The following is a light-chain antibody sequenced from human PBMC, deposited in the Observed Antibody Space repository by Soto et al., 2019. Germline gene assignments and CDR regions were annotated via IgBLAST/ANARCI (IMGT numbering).Light chain of an antibody. CDR1: QGIGSR. J-gene: IGKJ4*01. Sequence: DIQMTQSPSSVSASIGDRFSIACRASQGIGSRLVWYQQKRGRAPKLLIYAASSLQSGVPSRFSGSGSGTDFTLTINGLQPEDFATYYCQEVNSFPLTFGGGTKVDI. CDR3: QEVNSFPLT. V-gene: IGKV1-12*01. CDR2: AAS.